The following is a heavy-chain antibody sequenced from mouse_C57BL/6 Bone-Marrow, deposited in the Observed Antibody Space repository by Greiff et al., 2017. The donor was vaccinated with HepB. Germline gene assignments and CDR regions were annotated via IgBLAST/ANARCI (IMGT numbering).Heavy chain of an antibody. CDR3: TKVLAAFDV. J-gene: IGHJ1*03. CDR2: ISSGGDYI. Sequence: EVNVVESGEGLVKPGGSLKLSCAASGFTFSSYAMSWVRQTPEKRLEWVAYISSGGDYIYYADTVKGRFTISRDNARNTLYLQMSSLKSEVTAMYYCTKVLAAFDVWGTGTTVTVSS. CDR1: GFTFSSYA. V-gene: IGHV5-9-1*02. D-gene: IGHD1-3*01.